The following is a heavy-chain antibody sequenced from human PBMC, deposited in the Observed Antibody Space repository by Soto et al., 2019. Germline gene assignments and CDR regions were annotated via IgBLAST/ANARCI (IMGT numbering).Heavy chain of an antibody. CDR1: GGSISSYY. CDR3: AGGRQWRALDY. CDR2: IYNSGST. Sequence: SETLSLTCTVSGGSISSYYWSWIRQPPGKGLDYIGTIYNSGSTNYNPSLKSRVTISVDTSKNQLSLNLSSVTAADTAVYYCAGGRQWRALDYWGQEPLVTVFS. D-gene: IGHD6-19*01. V-gene: IGHV4-59*01. J-gene: IGHJ4*02.